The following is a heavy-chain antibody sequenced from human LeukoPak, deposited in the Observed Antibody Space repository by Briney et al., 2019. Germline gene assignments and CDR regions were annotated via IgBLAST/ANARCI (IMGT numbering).Heavy chain of an antibody. J-gene: IGHJ4*02. CDR2: INHSGST. CDR3: ARRGYSYGY. CDR1: GGSFSGYF. V-gene: IGHV4-34*01. D-gene: IGHD5-18*01. Sequence: SETLSLTCAVYGGSFSGYFWSWIRQPPGKGLEWIGEINHSGSTNYNPSLKSRVTISVGTSKNQFSLKLSSVTAADTAVYYCARRGYSYGYWGQGTLVTVSS.